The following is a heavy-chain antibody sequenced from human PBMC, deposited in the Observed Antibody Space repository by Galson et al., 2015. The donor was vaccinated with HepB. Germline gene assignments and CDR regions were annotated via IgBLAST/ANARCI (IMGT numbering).Heavy chain of an antibody. CDR1: GGTFSSYA. D-gene: IGHD3-22*01. J-gene: IGHJ5*02. CDR2: IIPIFGTA. CDR3: ARTYYYDRSGYYGGPMWFDP. Sequence: SVKVSCKASGGTFSSYAISWVRQAPGQGLEWMGGIIPIFGTANYAQKFQGRVTMTTDTSTSTAYMELRSLRSDDTAVYYCARTYYYDRSGYYGGPMWFDPRGQGTLVTVSS. V-gene: IGHV1-69*05.